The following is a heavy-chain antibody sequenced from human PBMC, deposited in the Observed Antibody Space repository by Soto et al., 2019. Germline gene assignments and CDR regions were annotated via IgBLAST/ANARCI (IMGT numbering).Heavy chain of an antibody. CDR2: TYYRSKWYN. CDR3: ARGAYCSGGSCYWWFDP. V-gene: IGHV6-1*01. Sequence: SQTLSLTCAIYGDSVSSNSAAWNWIRQSPSRGLEWLGRTYYRSKWYNDYAVSVKSRITINPDTSKNQFSLQLNSLTPEDTAVYYCARGAYCSGGSCYWWFDPWGQGTLVTVSS. D-gene: IGHD2-15*01. J-gene: IGHJ5*02. CDR1: GDSVSSNSAA.